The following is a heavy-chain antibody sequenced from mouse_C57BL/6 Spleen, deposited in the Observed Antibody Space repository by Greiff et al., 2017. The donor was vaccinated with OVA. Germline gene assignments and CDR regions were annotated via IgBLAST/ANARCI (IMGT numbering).Heavy chain of an antibody. CDR1: GFTFSSYG. J-gene: IGHJ2*01. Sequence: DVKLVESGGDLVKPGGSLKLSCAASGFTFSSYGMSWVRQTPDKRLEWVATISSGGSYTYYPDSVKGRFTISRDNAKNTLYLQMSSLKSEVTAMYYCARHATYYFDYWGQGTTLTVSS. V-gene: IGHV5-6*02. CDR3: ARHATYYFDY. CDR2: ISSGGSYT.